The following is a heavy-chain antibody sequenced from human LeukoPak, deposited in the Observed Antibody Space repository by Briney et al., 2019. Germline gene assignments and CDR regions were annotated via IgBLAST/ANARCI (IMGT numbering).Heavy chain of an antibody. V-gene: IGHV4-61*01. CDR2: IYYSGST. Sequence: SETLSLTCTVSGGSVSSGTYYWSWIRQPPGTGLEWIGYIYYSGSTNYNPSLKSRVTISVDTSKNQFSLKLSSVTAADTAVYYCARGRTRYYDSSGPHLYWGQGTLVTVSS. J-gene: IGHJ4*02. CDR3: ARGRTRYYDSSGPHLY. CDR1: GGSVSSGTYY. D-gene: IGHD3-22*01.